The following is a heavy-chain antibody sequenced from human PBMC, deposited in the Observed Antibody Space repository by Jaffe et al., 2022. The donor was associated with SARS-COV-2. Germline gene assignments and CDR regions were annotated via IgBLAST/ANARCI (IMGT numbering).Heavy chain of an antibody. CDR2: ISGSGGST. CDR1: GFTFSSYA. CDR3: AKDQFPQLVGGGYYGMDV. V-gene: IGHV3-23*01. D-gene: IGHD6-6*01. J-gene: IGHJ6*02. Sequence: EVQLLESGGGLVQPGGSLRLSCAASGFTFSSYAMSWVRQAPGKGLEWVSAISGSGGSTYYADSVKGRFTISRDNSKNTLYLQMNSLRAEDTAVYYCAKDQFPQLVGGGYYGMDVWGQGTTVTVSS.